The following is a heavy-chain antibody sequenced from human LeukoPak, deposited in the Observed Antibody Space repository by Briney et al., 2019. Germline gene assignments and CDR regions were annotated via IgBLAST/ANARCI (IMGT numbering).Heavy chain of an antibody. CDR3: ARVPLWWLTPFDF. D-gene: IGHD5-12*01. CDR2: INNRGTT. V-gene: IGHV4-34*01. J-gene: IGHJ4*02. Sequence: NPSETLSLTCAVSGGSLSPHYWSWIRRPLGKGLEWIGEINNRGTTIYSPSLRGRATISVDTSKNQFSLRLTSVTAADTAIYYCARVPLWWLTPFDFWGQGTLATVSS. CDR1: GGSLSPHY.